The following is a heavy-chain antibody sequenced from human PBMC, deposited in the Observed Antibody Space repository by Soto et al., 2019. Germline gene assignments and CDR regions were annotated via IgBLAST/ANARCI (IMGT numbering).Heavy chain of an antibody. D-gene: IGHD1-1*01. CDR2: IHPSGST. V-gene: IGHV4-4*02. CDR1: GGSISSVNW. J-gene: IGHJ6*02. Sequence: QVQPQESGPGLVKPSDTLSLTCAVSGGSISSVNWWSWVRQSPGKGLEWIGEIHPSGSTNYNPSLKSRVTVSMDKSTNQFSLKMYSVTAADTAVYFCARHGHNIYGFDVWGRGTTVTVSS. CDR3: ARHGHNIYGFDV.